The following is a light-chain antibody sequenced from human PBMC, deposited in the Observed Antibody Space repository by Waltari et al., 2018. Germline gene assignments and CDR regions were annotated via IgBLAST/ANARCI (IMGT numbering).Light chain of an antibody. CDR2: EAS. J-gene: IGKJ1*01. Sequence: EIVLTQSPGTLSLPPGERATLSCRASQSVSRFLAWYQQKPGQAPRPLIYEASSRAPDIPDRFSGSGSGTDFSLTISRLEPEDFAVYYCQKYGTLPATFGQGTKVEIK. CDR1: QSVSRF. CDR3: QKYGTLPAT. V-gene: IGKV3-20*01.